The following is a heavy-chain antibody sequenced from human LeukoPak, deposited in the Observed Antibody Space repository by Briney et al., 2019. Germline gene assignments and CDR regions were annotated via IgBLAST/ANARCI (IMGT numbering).Heavy chain of an antibody. Sequence: SETLSLTCAVYGGSFSGYYWSWIRQPPGKGLEWIGEINHSGSTNYNPSLKSRVTISVDTSKNQSSLKLSSVTAADTAVYYCARFRGYDFWSGYSDAFDIWGQGTMVTVSS. V-gene: IGHV4-34*01. CDR3: ARFRGYDFWSGYSDAFDI. D-gene: IGHD3-3*01. J-gene: IGHJ3*02. CDR1: GGSFSGYY. CDR2: INHSGST.